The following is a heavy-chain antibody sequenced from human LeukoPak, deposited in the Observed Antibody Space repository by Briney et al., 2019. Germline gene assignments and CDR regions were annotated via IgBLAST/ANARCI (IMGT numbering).Heavy chain of an antibody. CDR3: ATDPTPSGDYVGLDY. V-gene: IGHV3-15*01. CDR2: IKSTPEGGTA. Sequence: GAPRLSCAAPLDTFFNALMTCGRETLGGRLEWVGRIKSTPEGGTADYASHVKCRFTSSRVDSESTLYLQMNSLKTEDTAVYFCATDPTPSGDYVGLDYWGLGTLVTVSS. D-gene: IGHD4-17*01. CDR1: LDTFFNAL. J-gene: IGHJ4*02.